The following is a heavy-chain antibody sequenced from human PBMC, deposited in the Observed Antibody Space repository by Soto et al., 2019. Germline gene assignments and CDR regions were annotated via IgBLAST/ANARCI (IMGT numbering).Heavy chain of an antibody. Sequence: EVHLLESGGGLVQPGGSLRLSCAASGFTFSSYAMSWVRQVPGKGLEWVSAISGSGGGTYYADSVKGRFTISRDNSKNTLYLQMNSLRVEDTAVYYCAKGGQYSSGYYGFDYWGQGTLVTVSS. J-gene: IGHJ4*02. V-gene: IGHV3-23*01. CDR1: GFTFSSYA. CDR2: ISGSGGGT. CDR3: AKGGQYSSGYYGFDY. D-gene: IGHD6-19*01.